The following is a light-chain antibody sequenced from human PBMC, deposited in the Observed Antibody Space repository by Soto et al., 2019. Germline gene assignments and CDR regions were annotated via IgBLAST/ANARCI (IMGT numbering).Light chain of an antibody. CDR1: QSLLHSNGNHY. CDR2: LAS. Sequence: DIVMTQSPLSLSFTPGEPASISCRSSQSLLHSNGNHYLEWYFQKPGQSPQLLIYLASIRASGVPDRFSGSGSGTDFTLKISRVEAEDVGVYYCMQALHTPRTFG. CDR3: MQALHTPRT. J-gene: IGKJ1*01. V-gene: IGKV2-28*01.